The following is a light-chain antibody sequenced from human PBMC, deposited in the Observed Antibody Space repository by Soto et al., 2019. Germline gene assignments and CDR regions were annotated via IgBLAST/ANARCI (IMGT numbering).Light chain of an antibody. CDR3: MQGLQSTIT. V-gene: IGKV2-28*01. CDR2: LGS. J-gene: IGKJ5*01. Sequence: DIVMTQSPFSLSVTPGESASISCRSSQSLLHRNGKKYLDWYLQKPGQSPQLLIYLGSSRASGVPARVSGSGSGTDFTLKIDRVEAEDVGIYYCMQGLQSTITFGQGTRLEIK. CDR1: QSLLHRNGKKY.